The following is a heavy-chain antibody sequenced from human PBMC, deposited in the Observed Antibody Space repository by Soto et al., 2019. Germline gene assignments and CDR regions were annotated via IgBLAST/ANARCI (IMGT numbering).Heavy chain of an antibody. CDR1: GFTFSSYG. D-gene: IGHD3-3*01. J-gene: IGHJ6*02. Sequence: QVQLVESGGGVVQPGRSLRLSCAASGFTFSSYGMHWVRQAPGKGLEWVAVISYDGSNKYYADSVKGRFTISRDNSKNTLYLQMNSVRAEDTAVCYCAKDLYEGSFWSGYSLTDYYYYYGMEVWGQGTTVTVSS. CDR2: ISYDGSNK. V-gene: IGHV3-30*18. CDR3: AKDLYEGSFWSGYSLTDYYYYYGMEV.